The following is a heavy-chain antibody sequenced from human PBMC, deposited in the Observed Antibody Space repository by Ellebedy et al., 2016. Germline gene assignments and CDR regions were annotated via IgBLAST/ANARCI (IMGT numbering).Heavy chain of an antibody. J-gene: IGHJ3*02. Sequence: SGPTLVKPTQTLTLTCTFSGFSLSTSGVGVGWIRQPPGKALEWLALIYWNDDKRYSPSLKSRLTITEDTSKNQVVLTMTNMDPVDTATYYCAYIIAARPVLGAFDIWGQGTMVTVSS. D-gene: IGHD6-6*01. V-gene: IGHV2-5*01. CDR3: AYIIAARPVLGAFDI. CDR2: IYWNDDK. CDR1: GFSLSTSGVG.